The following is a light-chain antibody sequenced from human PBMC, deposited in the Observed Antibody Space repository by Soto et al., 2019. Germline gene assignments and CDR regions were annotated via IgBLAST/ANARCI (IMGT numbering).Light chain of an antibody. CDR3: AAWDDSLSAVV. V-gene: IGLV1-47*01. CDR2: RND. Sequence: QSVLTQPPSASGTPGQRVTISCSGSSSNIGSTYVYWYQQLPGSAPKLLIYRNDQRPSAVPDRFSASKSGTAASLAISGLRSEDEADYHCAAWDDSLSAVVFGGGTQLTVL. J-gene: IGLJ2*01. CDR1: SSNIGSTY.